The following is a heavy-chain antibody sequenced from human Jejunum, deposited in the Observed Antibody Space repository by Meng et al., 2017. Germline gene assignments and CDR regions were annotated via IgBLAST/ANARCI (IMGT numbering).Heavy chain of an antibody. J-gene: IGHJ4*02. Sequence: GESLKISCAASGFTLNVFDMHWVRQAPGKGLEWVSGINASGATSFYAASVNGRFTISRDNAKNAVYLQLDSLKAEDTAMYHCVKDATMIRGVVNPYFDFWGRGTPVTV. CDR1: GFTLNVFD. V-gene: IGHV3-48*04. D-gene: IGHD3-10*01. CDR2: INASGATS. CDR3: VKDATMIRGVVNPYFDF.